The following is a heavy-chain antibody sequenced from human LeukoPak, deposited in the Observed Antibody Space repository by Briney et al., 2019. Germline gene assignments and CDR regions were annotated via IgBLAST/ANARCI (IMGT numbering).Heavy chain of an antibody. CDR2: MYLSGTT. CDR3: AGLVGRYSSGLYYYYFDY. Sequence: PSETLSLTCTVSGDSINSLDLWSWIRQPPGKGLEWIGEMYLSGTTHSNPSVKSRVTISIDKSKNQFFLNLSSVTAADTAVYYCAGLVGRYSSGLYYYYFDYWGQGTLVTVSS. D-gene: IGHD3-22*01. V-gene: IGHV4-4*02. CDR1: GDSINSLDL. J-gene: IGHJ4*02.